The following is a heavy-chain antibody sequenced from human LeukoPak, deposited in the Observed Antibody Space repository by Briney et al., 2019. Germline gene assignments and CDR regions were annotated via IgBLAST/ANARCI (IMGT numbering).Heavy chain of an antibody. CDR1: GYTFTSYG. V-gene: IGHV1-18*01. Sequence: ASVKVSCKASGYTFTSYGISWVRQVPGKGLEWMGWISAYNGNTNYAQKLQGRVTMTTDTSTSTAYMELRRVRLDERDVYYCGKRTRGRYYLGQGTLGTVSS. D-gene: IGHD2-2*01. CDR2: ISAYNGNT. J-gene: IGHJ4*02. CDR3: GKRTRGRYY.